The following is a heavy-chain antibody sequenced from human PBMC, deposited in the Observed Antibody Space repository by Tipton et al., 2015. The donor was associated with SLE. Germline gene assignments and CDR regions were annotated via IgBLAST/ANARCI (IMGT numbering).Heavy chain of an antibody. J-gene: IGHJ3*02. CDR1: DDSIRDYY. V-gene: IGHV4-59*01. CDR2: TSYSGST. CDR3: ARRYSSSWYGDDAFDI. D-gene: IGHD6-13*01. Sequence: TLSLTCSVSDDSIRDYYFSWIRQPPGNKLEWIGYTSYSGSTRYNPSLKSRVTISLDTSKNQFSLKLSSVTAADTAVYYCARRYSSSWYGDDAFDIWGQGTMVTVSS.